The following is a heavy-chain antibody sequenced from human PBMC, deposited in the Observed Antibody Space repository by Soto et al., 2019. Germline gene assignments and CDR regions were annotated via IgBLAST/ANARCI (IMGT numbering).Heavy chain of an antibody. V-gene: IGHV4-61*01. CDR2: ISYSAST. J-gene: IGHJ5*02. D-gene: IGHD3-9*01. CDR1: GASLTIGNHY. Sequence: QVQLQESGPGLVKPSETLSLTCTVSGASLTIGNHYWSWIRQPPGKGLEWIGYISYSASTNYNPSLKRRFTISADMSNNQFSLKLSSVPAADTAVYYCARVRYFAPDPCGQGTRVTVSS. CDR3: ARVRYFAPDP.